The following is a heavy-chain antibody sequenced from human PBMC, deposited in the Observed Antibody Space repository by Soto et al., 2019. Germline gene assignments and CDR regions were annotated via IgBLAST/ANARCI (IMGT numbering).Heavy chain of an antibody. CDR2: IWYDGSNK. D-gene: IGHD3-9*01. Sequence: PGGSLRLSCAASGFTFSSYGMHWVRQAPGKGLEWVAVIWYDGSNKYYADSVKGRFTISRDNSKNTLYLQMNSLRAEDTAVYYCARDLLGERDYDILTGPAVWGQGTLVTVSS. CDR1: GFTFSSYG. V-gene: IGHV3-33*01. J-gene: IGHJ4*02. CDR3: ARDLLGERDYDILTGPAV.